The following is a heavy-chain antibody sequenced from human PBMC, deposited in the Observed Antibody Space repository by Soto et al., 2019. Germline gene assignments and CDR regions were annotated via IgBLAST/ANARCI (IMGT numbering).Heavy chain of an antibody. CDR2: IYYTGTT. CDR1: GGPVSGYS. CDR3: ARHPTIARFENGLDV. D-gene: IGHD1-1*01. Sequence: SQPLSLTSTYPGGPVSGYSSSCLRQPPGKGLEWIGYIYYTGTTIYSPSLDRRVTLSVDTAKDQVSLKLTSVTPADTAVYYCARHPTIARFENGLDVWGQGTMVTVS. V-gene: IGHV4-59*08. J-gene: IGHJ6*02.